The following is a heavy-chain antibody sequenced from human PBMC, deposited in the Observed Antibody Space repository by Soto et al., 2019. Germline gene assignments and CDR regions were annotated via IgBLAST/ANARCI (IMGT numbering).Heavy chain of an antibody. CDR2: VSTHYGNT. D-gene: IGHD2-15*01. CDR3: ARGVGVPVMDY. CDR1: GYNFTSYS. J-gene: IGHJ4*02. Sequence: QVQVVQSGGEVKKPGASEKVSCKPSGYNFTSYSISWVRQAPGHGLEWMGWVSTHYGNTKYAQQYEGRGSMTADTATNTDDMELRSLRSDDTAIYYCARGVGVPVMDYWGQGTLLTVSS. V-gene: IGHV1-18*04.